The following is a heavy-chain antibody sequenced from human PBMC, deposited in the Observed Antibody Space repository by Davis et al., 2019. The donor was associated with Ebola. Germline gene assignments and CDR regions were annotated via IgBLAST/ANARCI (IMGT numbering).Heavy chain of an antibody. CDR1: GFTFSSYA. CDR2: ISGSGGST. V-gene: IGHV3-23*01. CDR3: AKEWGIGAAAGTWDY. J-gene: IGHJ4*02. D-gene: IGHD6-13*01. Sequence: GESLKISCAASGFTFSSYAMSWVRQAPGKGLEWVSAISGSGGSTYYADSVKGRFTISRDNSKNTLYLQMNSLRAEDTAVYYCAKEWGIGAAAGTWDYWGQGTLVTVSS.